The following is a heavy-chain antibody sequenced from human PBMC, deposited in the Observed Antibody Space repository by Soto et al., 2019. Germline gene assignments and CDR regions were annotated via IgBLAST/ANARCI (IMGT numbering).Heavy chain of an antibody. CDR3: ARVRPYGDPNCFDL. D-gene: IGHD4-17*01. Sequence: GGSLRLSCATSGFTFTSYAMHWVRQAPGKGLEWVAVMSYDGGRTDYADAVKGRFTISRDTSKNTLSLQMNNLRPDDTAMYYCARVRPYGDPNCFDLWGQGTLVTVSS. CDR1: GFTFTSYA. J-gene: IGHJ5*02. V-gene: IGHV3-30-3*01. CDR2: MSYDGGRT.